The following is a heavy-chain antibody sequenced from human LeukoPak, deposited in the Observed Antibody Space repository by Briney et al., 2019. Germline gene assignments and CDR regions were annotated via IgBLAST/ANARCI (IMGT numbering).Heavy chain of an antibody. CDR1: GFAFNFYA. V-gene: IGHV3-33*08. J-gene: IGHJ4*02. CDR3: ARGLHFDY. CDR2: IWYDGSNK. D-gene: IGHD5-12*01. Sequence: GGSLRLSCAASGFAFNFYAMSWVRQAPGKGLEWVAVIWYDGSNKYYADSVKGRFTISRDNSKNTLYLQMNSLRAEDTAVYYCARGLHFDYWGQGTLVTVSS.